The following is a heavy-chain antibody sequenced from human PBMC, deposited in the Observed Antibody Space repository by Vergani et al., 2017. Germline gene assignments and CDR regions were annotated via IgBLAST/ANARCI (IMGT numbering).Heavy chain of an antibody. CDR2: ISSSSSYI. V-gene: IGHV3-21*01. Sequence: EVQLVESGGGLVQPGGSLRLSCAASGFTFSSYSMNWVRQAPGKGLEWVSSISSSSSYIYYADSVKGRFTISRDNAKNSLYLQMNRLRAEDRAVDYCASARGRDISGWVEAFDNWGQGTMVTVSS. J-gene: IGHJ3*02. D-gene: IGHD6-19*01. CDR3: ASARGRDISGWVEAFDN. CDR1: GFTFSSYS.